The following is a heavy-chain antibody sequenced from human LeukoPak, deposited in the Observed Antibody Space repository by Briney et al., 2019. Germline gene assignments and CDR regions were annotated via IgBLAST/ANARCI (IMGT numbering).Heavy chain of an antibody. D-gene: IGHD4-11*01. CDR2: IYYSGRT. CDR1: GGSISSDY. Sequence: PSETLSLTCTVSGGSISSDYWSWIRQPPGKGLEWIGYIYYSGRTYYNPSLKSRITISVDTSKNQFSLKLSSVTAADTAVYYCVRGFYSPHYWGQGTLVSVSS. V-gene: IGHV4-59*01. J-gene: IGHJ4*02. CDR3: VRGFYSPHY.